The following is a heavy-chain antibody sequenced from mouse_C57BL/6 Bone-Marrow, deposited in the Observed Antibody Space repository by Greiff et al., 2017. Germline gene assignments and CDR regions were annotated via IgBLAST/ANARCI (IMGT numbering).Heavy chain of an antibody. D-gene: IGHD2-4*01. CDR2: ISSGSSTI. CDR1: GFTFSDYG. V-gene: IGHV5-17*01. CDR3: ARRDYPFFDY. Sequence: EVMLVESGGGLVKPGGSLKLSCAASGFTFSDYGMHWVRQAPEKGLEWVAYISSGSSTIYYADTVKGRFTTSRDNAKNTLFLQMTSLRSEDTAMYYCARRDYPFFDYWGQGTLVTVSA. J-gene: IGHJ3*01.